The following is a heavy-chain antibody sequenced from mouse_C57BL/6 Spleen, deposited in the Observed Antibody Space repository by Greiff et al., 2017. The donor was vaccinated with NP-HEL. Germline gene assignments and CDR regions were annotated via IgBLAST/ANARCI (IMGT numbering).Heavy chain of an antibody. V-gene: IGHV14-1*01. D-gene: IGHD2-1*01. Sequence: VQLQQSGAEFVRPGASVKLSCTASGFNIKDYYMHWVKQRPEQGLEWIGRIDPEDGDTEYAPKFQGKATMTADTSSNTAYLQLSSLTSEDTAVYYCTIRGNLLLYFDVWGTGTTVTVSS. CDR2: IDPEDGDT. CDR1: GFNIKDYY. CDR3: TIRGNLLLYFDV. J-gene: IGHJ1*03.